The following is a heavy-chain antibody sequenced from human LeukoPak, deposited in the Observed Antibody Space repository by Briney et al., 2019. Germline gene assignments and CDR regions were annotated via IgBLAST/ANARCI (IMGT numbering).Heavy chain of an antibody. CDR3: ARRWFFDY. CDR2: ISYDENDK. Sequence: SCKASGYTFTNYAMHWVRQAPGKGLEWVAVISYDENDKYYADSVKGRFTISRDNSKNTLYLQMNSLRVEDTAVYYCARRWFFDYWGQGTLVTVSS. D-gene: IGHD4-23*01. J-gene: IGHJ4*02. V-gene: IGHV3-30*04. CDR1: GYTFTNYA.